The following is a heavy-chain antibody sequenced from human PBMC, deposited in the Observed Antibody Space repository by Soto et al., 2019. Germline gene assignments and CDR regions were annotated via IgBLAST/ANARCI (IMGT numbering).Heavy chain of an antibody. D-gene: IGHD4-17*01. J-gene: IGHJ4*02. Sequence: GESLKISCKGSGYSFTSYWIGWVRQMPGKGLEWMGIIYPGDSDTRYSPSFQGQVTISADKSISTAYLQWSSLEASDTAMYYCARHQTTVVTPKHFDYWGQGTLVTVPS. V-gene: IGHV5-51*01. CDR2: IYPGDSDT. CDR3: ARHQTTVVTPKHFDY. CDR1: GYSFTSYW.